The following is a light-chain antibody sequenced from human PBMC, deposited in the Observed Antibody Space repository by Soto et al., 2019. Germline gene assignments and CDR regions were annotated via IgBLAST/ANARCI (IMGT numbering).Light chain of an antibody. CDR2: DAS. CDR3: QQYGSSAS. V-gene: IGKV3-11*01. CDR1: QSVSSY. J-gene: IGKJ1*01. Sequence: IGWAQSPATLAFSPGERASLACRSSQSVSSYLAWYQQKPGQAPRLLIYDASNRATGIPARFSGSGSGTDFTLTICRLDPEDLAVYFCQQYGSSASFGQGTKVDIK.